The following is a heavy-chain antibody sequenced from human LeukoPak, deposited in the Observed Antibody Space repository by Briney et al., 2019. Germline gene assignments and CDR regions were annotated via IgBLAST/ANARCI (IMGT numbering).Heavy chain of an antibody. CDR1: GGSMTTHH. J-gene: IGHJ4*02. V-gene: IGHV4-59*11. D-gene: IGHD5-18*01. Sequence: PETLSLTCTVSGGSMTTHHWNWIRQTPGKGLGWIGYVFDSGRTKVNPSLKSRVTLSADTSKNQLSLRLSSVTAADTAMYYCTTIKRGDIFGYFDFWGQGILVTVSS. CDR2: VFDSGRT. CDR3: TTIKRGDIFGYFDF.